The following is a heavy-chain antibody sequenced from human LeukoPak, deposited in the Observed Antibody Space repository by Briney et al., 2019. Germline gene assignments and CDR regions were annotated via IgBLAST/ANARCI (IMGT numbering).Heavy chain of an antibody. Sequence: SETLSLTCAVYGGSFSGYYWSWIRQPPGKGLVWIGEINHSGSTNYNPSLKSRVTISVDTSKNQFSLKLSSVTAADTAVYYCARGARITIFGVVTHSPRFDPWGQGTLVTVSS. CDR3: ARGARITIFGVVTHSPRFDP. V-gene: IGHV4-34*01. J-gene: IGHJ5*02. CDR2: INHSGST. CDR1: GGSFSGYY. D-gene: IGHD3-3*01.